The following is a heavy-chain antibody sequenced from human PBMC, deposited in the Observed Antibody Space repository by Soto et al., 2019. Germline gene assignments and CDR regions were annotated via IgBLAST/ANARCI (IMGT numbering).Heavy chain of an antibody. CDR1: VYIFIDYW. V-gene: IGHV5-51*01. CDR3: GRRPLPGYSIHFNF. J-gene: IGHJ4*02. D-gene: IGHD2-15*01. Sequence: PGESLKISCKASVYIFIDYWIGWVRQTPGKGLEWMGIIYSRDTDTRNSPSFQVQVTITADRSTGTAFLQWLSLKASDTALYYWGRRPLPGYSIHFNFWGQGSLVTVSA. CDR2: IYSRDTDT.